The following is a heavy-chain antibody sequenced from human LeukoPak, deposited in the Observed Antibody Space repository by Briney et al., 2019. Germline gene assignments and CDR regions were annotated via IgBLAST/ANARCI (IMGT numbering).Heavy chain of an antibody. CDR2: ISSSGSTI. V-gene: IGHV3-11*01. CDR1: GFTFSDYY. J-gene: IGHJ3*02. CDR3: ARESRLATKNAFDI. Sequence: GGSQRLSCAASGFTFSDYYMSWIRQAPGKGLEWVSYISSSGSTIYYADSVKGRFTISRDNAKNSLYLQMNSLRAEDTAVYYCARESRLATKNAFDIWGQGTMVTVSS.